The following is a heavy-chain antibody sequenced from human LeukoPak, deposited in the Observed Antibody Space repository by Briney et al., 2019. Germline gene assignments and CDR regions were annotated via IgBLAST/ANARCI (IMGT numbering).Heavy chain of an antibody. CDR2: ISGSGGST. CDR1: GFTFSSYA. V-gene: IGHV3-23*01. CDR3: AKRGTDYYYYMDV. D-gene: IGHD1-14*01. Sequence: PGGSLRLSCAASGFTFSSYAMSWVRQAPGKGLEWVSGISGSGGSTDYADSVKGRFSISRDNSRDTMYLQMNSLRAEDTAVYYCAKRGTDYYYYMDVWGKGTTVTVSS. J-gene: IGHJ6*03.